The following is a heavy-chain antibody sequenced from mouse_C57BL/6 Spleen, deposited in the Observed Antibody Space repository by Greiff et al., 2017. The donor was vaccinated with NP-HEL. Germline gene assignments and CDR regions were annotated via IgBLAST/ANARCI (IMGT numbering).Heavy chain of an antibody. CDR1: GYTFTSYW. D-gene: IGHD1-1*01. Sequence: VQLQQPGAELVRPGSSVKLSCKASGYTFTSYWMHWVKQRPIQGLEWIGNIDPSDSETHYNQKFKDKATLTVDKSSSTAYMQLSSLTSEDSAVYYCARRGYYGSSPSFDYWGQGTTLTVSS. CDR3: ARRGYYGSSPSFDY. CDR2: IDPSDSET. J-gene: IGHJ2*01. V-gene: IGHV1-52*01.